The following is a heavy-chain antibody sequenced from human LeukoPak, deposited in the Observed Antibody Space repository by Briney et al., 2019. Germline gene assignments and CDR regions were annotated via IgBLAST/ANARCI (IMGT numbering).Heavy chain of an antibody. CDR3: AKEGLYYYYMDV. CDR1: GFTFSSYG. J-gene: IGHJ6*03. Sequence: PGGSLRLSCAASGFTFSSYGMHWVRQAPGKGLEWVAVISYDGSNKYYADSVKGRFTISRDNSKNTLYLQMNSLRAEDTAVYYCAKEGLYYYYMDVWGKGTTVTVSS. CDR2: ISYDGSNK. V-gene: IGHV3-30*18.